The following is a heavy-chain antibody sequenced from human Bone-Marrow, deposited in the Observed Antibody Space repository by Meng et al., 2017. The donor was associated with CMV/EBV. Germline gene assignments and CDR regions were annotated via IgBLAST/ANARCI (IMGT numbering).Heavy chain of an antibody. CDR3: ARGPTDFWSGYYSGVVGLVN. Sequence: GSLRLSCTVSGDSISSSTYYWGWIRLAPGKGLEWIGSIRYTESAHYNPSLQSRVTISVDTSKNQFSLKLNYMTAADTAIYYCARGPTDFWSGYYSGVVGLVNWGQGTTVTVSS. D-gene: IGHD3-3*01. CDR2: IRYTESA. J-gene: IGHJ6*02. CDR1: GDSISSSTYY. V-gene: IGHV4-39*07.